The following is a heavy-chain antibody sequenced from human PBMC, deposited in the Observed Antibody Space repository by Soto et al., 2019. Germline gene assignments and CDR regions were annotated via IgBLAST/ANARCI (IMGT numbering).Heavy chain of an antibody. Sequence: SETLSLICTVSGGSISSYYWSWIRQPPGKGLEWIGYIYYSGSTNYNPSLKSRVTISVDTSKNQFSLKLSSVTAADTAVYYCARLMKPLLEWLLVFDYWGQGTLVTVSS. J-gene: IGHJ4*02. CDR3: ARLMKPLLEWLLVFDY. CDR1: GGSISSYY. V-gene: IGHV4-59*08. CDR2: IYYSGST. D-gene: IGHD3-3*01.